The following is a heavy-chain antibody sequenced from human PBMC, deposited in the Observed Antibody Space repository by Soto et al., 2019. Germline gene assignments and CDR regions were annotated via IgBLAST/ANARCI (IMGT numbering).Heavy chain of an antibody. CDR2: IYWDDDK. Sequence: QITLKESGPTLVRPPQTLTLTCTFSGFSLTSGVGVGWIRQPPGKALEWLALIYWDDDKRYSPSLKNRLTITQDPSKNPVVLNMTNVGPLDPATFFCAPIGPEIVTVGGHGGFDYWGQGTLVTVSS. D-gene: IGHD5-12*01. J-gene: IGHJ4*02. CDR3: APIGPEIVTVGGHGGFDY. CDR1: GFSLTSGVG. V-gene: IGHV2-5*02.